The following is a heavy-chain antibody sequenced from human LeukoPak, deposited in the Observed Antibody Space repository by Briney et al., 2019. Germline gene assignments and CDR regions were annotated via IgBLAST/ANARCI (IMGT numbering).Heavy chain of an antibody. D-gene: IGHD5-12*01. CDR3: ARGPGWLRLGAQSYYYYGMDV. CDR2: IYYSGST. V-gene: IGHV4-30-4*01. CDR1: GGSISSGDYY. Sequence: PSQTLSLTCTVSGGSISSGDYYWSWIRQPPGKGLEWIGYIYYSGSTYYNPSLKSRVTISVDTSKNQFSLKLSSVTAADTAVYYCARGPGWLRLGAQSYYYYGMDVWGQGTTVTVSS. J-gene: IGHJ6*02.